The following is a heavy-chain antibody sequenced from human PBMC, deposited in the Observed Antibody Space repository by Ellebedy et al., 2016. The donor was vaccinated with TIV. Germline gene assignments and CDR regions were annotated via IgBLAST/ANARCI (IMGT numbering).Heavy chain of an antibody. CDR3: AREYRGRDAFDI. CDR1: GFTFSSYA. D-gene: IGHD5-18*01. Sequence: GESLKISCAASGFTFSSYAMSWVRQAPGKGLEWVSGISGFEQTTHYADSVEGRFAISRDNSKNTLYLQMNSLRAEDTAIYYCAREYRGRDAFDIWGQGTMVTVSS. CDR2: ISGFEQTT. J-gene: IGHJ3*02. V-gene: IGHV3-23*01.